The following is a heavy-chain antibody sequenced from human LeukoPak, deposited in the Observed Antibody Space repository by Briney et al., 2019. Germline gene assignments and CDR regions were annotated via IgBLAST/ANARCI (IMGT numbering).Heavy chain of an antibody. CDR2: INHSGGT. Sequence: SETLSLTCAVYGGSFSGYYWSWIRQPPAKGLQWIGEINHSGGTNYNPSLKSRVTISVDTSKNQFSLKLSSVTAADTAVYYCARVVPLGSGYFIYFDYWGQGTLVTVSS. D-gene: IGHD3-22*01. V-gene: IGHV4-34*01. CDR3: ARVVPLGSGYFIYFDY. J-gene: IGHJ4*02. CDR1: GGSFSGYY.